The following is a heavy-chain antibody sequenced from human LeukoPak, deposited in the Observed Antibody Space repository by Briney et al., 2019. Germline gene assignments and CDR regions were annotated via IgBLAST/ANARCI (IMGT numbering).Heavy chain of an antibody. CDR2: IIPIFGTA. J-gene: IGHJ6*02. CDR3: ARGTVAVTRSHYYYGTDV. D-gene: IGHD6-19*01. V-gene: IGHV1-69*13. Sequence: ASVKVSCKASGGTFSSYAISWVRQAPGQGLEWMGGIIPIFGTANYAQKFQGRVTITADESTSTAYMELSSLRSEDTAVYYCARGTVAVTRSHYYYGTDVWGQGTTVTVSS. CDR1: GGTFSSYA.